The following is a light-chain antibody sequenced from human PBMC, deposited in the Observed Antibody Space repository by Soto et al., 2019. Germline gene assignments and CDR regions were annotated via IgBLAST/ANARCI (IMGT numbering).Light chain of an antibody. CDR3: CSYAGSRTHVL. CDR1: SSDVGSYNL. J-gene: IGLJ2*01. V-gene: IGLV2-23*02. CDR2: EVS. Sequence: QSALTQPASVSGSPGQSITISCIGTSSDVGSYNLVSWYQQHPGKAPKVLIYEVSERPSGVSNRFSGYKSGNTASLTISGLQAEDEAEYYCCSYAGSRTHVLFGGGTKVTVL.